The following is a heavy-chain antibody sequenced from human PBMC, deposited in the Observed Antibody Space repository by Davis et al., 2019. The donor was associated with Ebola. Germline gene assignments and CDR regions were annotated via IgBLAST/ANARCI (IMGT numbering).Heavy chain of an antibody. D-gene: IGHD3-3*01. Sequence: ASVKVSCKASGYTFTSYDINWVRQATGQGLEWMGWISAYNGNTNYAQKLQGRVTMTTDTSTSTAYMELRSLRSDDTAVYYCARDPQFWSDYYVHYYGMDVWGQGTTVTVSS. CDR1: GYTFTSYD. CDR3: ARDPQFWSDYYVHYYGMDV. CDR2: ISAYNGNT. J-gene: IGHJ6*02. V-gene: IGHV1-18*01.